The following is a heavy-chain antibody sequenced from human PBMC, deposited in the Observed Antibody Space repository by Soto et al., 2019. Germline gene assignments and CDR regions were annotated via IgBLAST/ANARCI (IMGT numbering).Heavy chain of an antibody. V-gene: IGHV3-11*01. CDR3: ARLPPPSCTGASCSPY. CDR2: ISNNGRTT. Sequence: GGSLRLSFVGSRFHFSDYYMSWIRPTPAKGLEWASYISNNGRTTYFADSVKGRFTISRDNTKKLVFLQMNNLRAEDTAVYYCARLPPPSCTGASCSPYWGQGTLVTVSS. D-gene: IGHD2-8*02. CDR1: RFHFSDYY. J-gene: IGHJ4*02.